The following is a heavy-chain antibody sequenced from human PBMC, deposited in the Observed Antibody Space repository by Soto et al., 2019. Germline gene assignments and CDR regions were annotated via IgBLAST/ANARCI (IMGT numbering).Heavy chain of an antibody. D-gene: IGHD3-10*01. CDR2: IYPDDSDT. V-gene: IGHV5-51*01. CDR3: VRQWGRLMVLTPRYFDP. J-gene: IGHJ5*02. Sequence: PGESLKISCKATGYIFTNYWICWCLQMPVKVLEWMGLIYPDDSDTRYNPSFQGQVTISADKSTTTAFLQWSSLKASDTGIYYCVRQWGRLMVLTPRYFDPWGQGTLVTVSS. CDR1: GYIFTNYW.